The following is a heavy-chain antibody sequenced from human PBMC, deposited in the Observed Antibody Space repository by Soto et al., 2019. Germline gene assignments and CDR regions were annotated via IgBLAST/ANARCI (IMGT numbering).Heavy chain of an antibody. V-gene: IGHV3-9*01. CDR1: GFTFDDYA. D-gene: IGHD3-3*01. J-gene: IGHJ6*02. CDR3: AKDILGWSGYVEENIGWYYYGMDV. Sequence: SLRLSCAASGFTFDDYAMHWVRQAPGKGLEWVSGISWNSGSIGYADSVKGRFTISRDNAKNSLYLQMNSLGAEDTALYYCAKDILGWSGYVEENIGWYYYGMDVWGQGTTVTVSS. CDR2: ISWNSGSI.